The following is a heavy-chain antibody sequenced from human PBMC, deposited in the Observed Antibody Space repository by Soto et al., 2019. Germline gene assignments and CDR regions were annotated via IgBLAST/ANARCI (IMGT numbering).Heavy chain of an antibody. Sequence: GESLKISCKGSGYSFSSYWIAWVRQRPGNGLEWMGIFYPGDSDPRYSPSFQGQVTMSADKSISTAYLQWSSLKASDTAMYYRARRGGSGSYHMDVWGQGTMVTVSS. CDR1: GYSFSSYW. CDR3: ARRGGSGSYHMDV. D-gene: IGHD3-10*01. V-gene: IGHV5-51*01. J-gene: IGHJ6*02. CDR2: FYPGDSDP.